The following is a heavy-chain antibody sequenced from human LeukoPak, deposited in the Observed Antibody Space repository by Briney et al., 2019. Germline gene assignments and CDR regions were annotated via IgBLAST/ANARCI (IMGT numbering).Heavy chain of an antibody. D-gene: IGHD6-19*01. J-gene: IGHJ4*02. CDR3: ARVIAVAGIVFPPQLDY. CDR1: GYTFTGYY. Sequence: ASVKVSCKASGYTFTGYYMHWVRQAPGQGLEWMGWINPNSGGTNYAQKFQGRVTMTRDTSISTAYMELSRLRSDDTAVYYCARVIAVAGIVFPPQLDYWGQGTLVTVSS. V-gene: IGHV1-2*02. CDR2: INPNSGGT.